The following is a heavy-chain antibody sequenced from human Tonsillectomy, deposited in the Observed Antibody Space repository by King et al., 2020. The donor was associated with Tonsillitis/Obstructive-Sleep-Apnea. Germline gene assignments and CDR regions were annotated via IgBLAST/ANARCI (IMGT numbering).Heavy chain of an antibody. CDR1: GFTVSSNY. J-gene: IGHJ4*02. Sequence: VQLVESGGGLVQPGGSLRLSCAASGFTVSSNYMSWVRQAPGKGLEWVSVIYSGGYTYYADSVKGRFTISRDNSKNTLSLQMNSLRAEDTAVYYCARDLCSDGTCYSKYWGQGTLVTVSS. D-gene: IGHD2-15*01. CDR3: ARDLCSDGTCYSKY. CDR2: IYSGGYT. V-gene: IGHV3-66*01.